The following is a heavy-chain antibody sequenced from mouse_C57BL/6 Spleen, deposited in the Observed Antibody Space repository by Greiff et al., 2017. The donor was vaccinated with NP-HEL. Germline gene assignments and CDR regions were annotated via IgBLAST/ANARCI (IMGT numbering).Heavy chain of an antibody. CDR3: ASGYEYLYCAMGD. V-gene: IGHV1-7*01. J-gene: IGHJ4*01. Sequence: QVQLQQSGAELAKPGASVKLSCKASGYTFTSYWMHWVKQRPGQGLEWIGYINPSSGYTKYNQKFKDKATLTADKSSSTAYMQLSSLTYEDSAVYYCASGYEYLYCAMGDWGHGTSVTVSS. D-gene: IGHD5-1*01. CDR2: INPSSGYT. CDR1: GYTFTSYW.